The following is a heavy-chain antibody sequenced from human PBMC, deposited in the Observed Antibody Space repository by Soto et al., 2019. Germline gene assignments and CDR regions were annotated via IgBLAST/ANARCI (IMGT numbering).Heavy chain of an antibody. Sequence: QTLSLTCAISGDSVSSNSAAWNWIRQSPSRGLEWLGRTYYRSKWYKEYAASVRSRITINPDTSKNQFSLQLNSVSPEDTAVYYCARTVGWLDPWGQGILVTVSS. CDR1: GDSVSSNSAA. V-gene: IGHV6-1*01. J-gene: IGHJ5*02. D-gene: IGHD2-15*01. CDR3: ARTVGWLDP. CDR2: TYYRSKWYK.